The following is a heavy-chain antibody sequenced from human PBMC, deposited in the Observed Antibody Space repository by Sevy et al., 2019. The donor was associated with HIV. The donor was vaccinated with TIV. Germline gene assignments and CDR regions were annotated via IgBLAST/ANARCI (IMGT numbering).Heavy chain of an antibody. D-gene: IGHD1-26*01. Sequence: GGSLRLSCAASGFTFDDYTMNWVRQAPGKGLEWVSGISWSSGNIAYADSVEGRFTISRDNAKNALYLQMNSLRVEDTALYYCVKDRSGSYSFDYWGQGTLVTVSS. CDR3: VKDRSGSYSFDY. J-gene: IGHJ4*02. CDR2: ISWSSGNI. V-gene: IGHV3-9*01. CDR1: GFTFDDYT.